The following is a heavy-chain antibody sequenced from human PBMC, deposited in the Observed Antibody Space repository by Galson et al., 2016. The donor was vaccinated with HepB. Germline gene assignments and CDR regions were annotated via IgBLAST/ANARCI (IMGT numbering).Heavy chain of an antibody. D-gene: IGHD5-12*01. J-gene: IGHJ6*02. CDR1: GFTLGDFA. CDR3: ARQRRATMRYYYSGMDG. CDR2: IRRETYGGTT. Sequence: SLRLSCAGSGFTLGDFAMSWIRQAPGKGLEWVAFIRRETYGGTTEYAASVKGRFTISRDDSKGIAYLQMNSLKTEDTAVYYCARQRRATMRYYYSGMDGWGQGTTVTVS. V-gene: IGHV3-49*03.